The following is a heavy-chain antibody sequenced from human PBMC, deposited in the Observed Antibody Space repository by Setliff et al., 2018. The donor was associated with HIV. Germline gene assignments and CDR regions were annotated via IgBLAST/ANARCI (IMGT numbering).Heavy chain of an antibody. CDR3: ATVFYYNSESYSLDY. Sequence: SVKVSCKASGGTFNNYAISWVRQAPGLGLGWVGGIIPLFGTTNYAQKFQGRVTITADESTNTAHMELNSLRSIDTAMYYCATVFYYNSESYSLDYWGQGMLVTVSS. CDR2: IIPLFGTT. J-gene: IGHJ4*02. CDR1: GGTFNNYA. D-gene: IGHD3-10*01. V-gene: IGHV1-69*13.